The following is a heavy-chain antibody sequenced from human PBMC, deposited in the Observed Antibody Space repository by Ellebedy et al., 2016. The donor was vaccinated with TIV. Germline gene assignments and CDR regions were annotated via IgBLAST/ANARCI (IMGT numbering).Heavy chain of an antibody. CDR1: GYTFTSYY. J-gene: IGHJ4*02. Sequence: AASVKVSCKASGYTFTSYYMHWVRQAPGQGLEWMGWISANNGDTNYAQKFQGRVTMTTDTSTTTVYMELRSLRSDDTAVYYRARDWSGHWGQGTLVTVSS. V-gene: IGHV1-18*04. CDR3: ARDWSGH. D-gene: IGHD3-3*01. CDR2: ISANNGDT.